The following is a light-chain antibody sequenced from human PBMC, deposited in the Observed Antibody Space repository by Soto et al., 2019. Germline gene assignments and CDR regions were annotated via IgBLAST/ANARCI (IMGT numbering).Light chain of an antibody. J-gene: IGKJ5*01. Sequence: DIQMTQCPSTLSGSVGDRVTITCRAIHTSSRWLAWYQQKPGKAPKLLIYKASTLKSGVPSRFSGSGSGTEFTLTISSLQPDDFATYYCQQLTSYPRSTFGQGTLLEVK. CDR1: HTSSRW. CDR3: QQLTSYPRST. V-gene: IGKV1-5*03. CDR2: KAS.